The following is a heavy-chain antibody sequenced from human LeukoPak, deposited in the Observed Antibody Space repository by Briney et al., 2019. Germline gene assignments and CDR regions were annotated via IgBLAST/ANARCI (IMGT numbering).Heavy chain of an antibody. V-gene: IGHV4-31*03. CDR1: GGSISSGGYY. D-gene: IGHD3-16*02. Sequence: SQTLSLTCTVPGGSISSGGYYWSWIRQHPGKGLEWIGYIYYSGSTYYNPSLKSRVTISVDTSKNQFSLKLSSVTAADTAVYYCARGRELYDYVWGSYRYSPLDAFDIWGQGTMVTVSS. CDR3: ARGRELYDYVWGSYRYSPLDAFDI. CDR2: IYYSGST. J-gene: IGHJ3*02.